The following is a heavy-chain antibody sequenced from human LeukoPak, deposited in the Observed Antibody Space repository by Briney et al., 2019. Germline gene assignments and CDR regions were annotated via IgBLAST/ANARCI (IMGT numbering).Heavy chain of an antibody. V-gene: IGHV4-59*11. CDR2: IYYSGST. CDR3: ARDSDGSGSYDY. CDR1: GGSISSHY. Sequence: SETLSLTCTVSGGSISSHYWSWIRQPPGKGLEWIGYIYYSGSTNYNPSLKSRVTISVDTSKNQFSLKLSSVTAADTAVYYCARDSDGSGSYDYWGQETLVTVSS. J-gene: IGHJ4*02. D-gene: IGHD3-10*01.